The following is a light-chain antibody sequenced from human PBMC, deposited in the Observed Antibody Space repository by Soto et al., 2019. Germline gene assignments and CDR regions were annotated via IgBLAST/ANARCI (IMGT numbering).Light chain of an antibody. Sequence: QSALTQPPSVSAAPGQKVTIFCSGSSPNIGNNYVSWYQHLPGTAPKLLIYDNNERPSGIPDRFSGSKSGTSATLGITGLQTGDEADYYCGTWDSSLSAGVFGGGTKVTVL. CDR2: DNN. CDR3: GTWDSSLSAGV. J-gene: IGLJ2*01. V-gene: IGLV1-51*01. CDR1: SPNIGNNY.